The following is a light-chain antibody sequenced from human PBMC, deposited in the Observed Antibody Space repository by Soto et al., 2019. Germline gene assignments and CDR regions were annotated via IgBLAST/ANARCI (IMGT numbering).Light chain of an antibody. CDR2: EVN. J-gene: IGLJ3*02. CDR1: GSDVGDSSH. Sequence: QSALTQPRSVSGSPGQSVTISCTATGSDVGDSSHVSWYQLHPGKAPKLMICEVNNRPSGVPDRFSGSKSGSTASLTISGLQAEDEAEYYCCLSPGSLTWLFGGGTQLTVL. V-gene: IGLV2-11*01. CDR3: CLSPGSLTWL.